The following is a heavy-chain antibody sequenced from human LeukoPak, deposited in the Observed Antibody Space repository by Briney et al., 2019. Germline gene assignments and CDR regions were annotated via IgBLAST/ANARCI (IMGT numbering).Heavy chain of an antibody. D-gene: IGHD3-3*01. J-gene: IGHJ5*02. CDR3: ARVPGVYFDFSIGFGSGWFDP. V-gene: IGHV4-38-2*02. Sequence: ASETLSLTCFVSGYPINIDYSWGWIRQSPGKGLEWIGVISPKGITYYNPSLRGRVSISPDTSKNQFSLRLSSMTATDTAMYYCARVPGVYFDFSIGFGSGWFDPWGQGILVTVSS. CDR1: GYPINIDYS. CDR2: ISPKGIT.